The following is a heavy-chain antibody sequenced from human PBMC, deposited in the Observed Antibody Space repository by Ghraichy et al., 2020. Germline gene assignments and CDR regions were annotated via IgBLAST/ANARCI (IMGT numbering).Heavy chain of an antibody. CDR2: INPNSGGT. V-gene: IGHV1-2*02. D-gene: IGHD6-19*01. Sequence: ASVKVSCKASGYTFTGYYMHWVRQAPGQGLEWMGWINPNSGGTNYAQKFQGRVTMTRDTSISTAYMELSRLRSDDTAVYYCARQWLSEHYYYYYGMDVWGQGTTVTVSS. J-gene: IGHJ6*02. CDR1: GYTFTGYY. CDR3: ARQWLSEHYYYYYGMDV.